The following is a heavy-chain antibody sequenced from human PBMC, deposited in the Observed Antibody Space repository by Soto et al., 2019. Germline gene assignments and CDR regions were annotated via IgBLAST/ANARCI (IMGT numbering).Heavy chain of an antibody. J-gene: IGHJ4*02. CDR2: IKSKTDGGTT. D-gene: IGHD1-26*01. Sequence: GGSLRLSCAASGFTFSNAWMSWVRQAPGKGLEWVGRIKSKTDGGTTDYAAPVKGRFTISRDDSKNTLYLQMNSLKTEDTAVYYCTTDPRLYSGSYFDYWGQGTLVTVSS. CDR1: GFTFSNAW. CDR3: TTDPRLYSGSYFDY. V-gene: IGHV3-15*01.